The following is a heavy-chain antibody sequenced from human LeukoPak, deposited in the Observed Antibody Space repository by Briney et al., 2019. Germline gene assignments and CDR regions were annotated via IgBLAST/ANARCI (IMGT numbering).Heavy chain of an antibody. V-gene: IGHV3-74*03. CDR1: GFTFSGHW. Sequence: GGTLRLSCAVSGFTFSGHWMHWVRQAPGKGLVWVSRINSDGYSITYADSVKGRFTISRDNAKTTLYLQMNSLIAEDTAVDFCTRAGYSSGFDSWGQGTLVTVSS. CDR3: TRAGYSSGFDS. D-gene: IGHD6-19*01. J-gene: IGHJ5*01. CDR2: INSDGYSI.